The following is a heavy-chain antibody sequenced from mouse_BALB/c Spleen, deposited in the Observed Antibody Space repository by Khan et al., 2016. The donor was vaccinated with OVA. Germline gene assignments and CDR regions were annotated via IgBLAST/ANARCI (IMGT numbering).Heavy chain of an antibody. J-gene: IGHJ4*01. CDR2: IIPSTVYT. CDR3: ASDYHYYGSGGAIAN. CDR1: GYTFTSYT. V-gene: IGHV1-4*01. Sequence: QVRLQQSGAELARPGASVKMSCKASGYTFTSYTMYWVKQRPGQGLEWIGYIIPSTVYTNYNQKFKDKATLTADKSSSTAYMQLSSLTSEDSAVXYCASDYHYYGSGGAIANWGQGTSVTVSS. D-gene: IGHD1-1*01.